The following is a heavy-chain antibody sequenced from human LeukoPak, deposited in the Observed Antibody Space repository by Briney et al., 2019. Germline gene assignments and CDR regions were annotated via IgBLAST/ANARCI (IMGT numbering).Heavy chain of an antibody. V-gene: IGHV3-53*01. CDR2: ITGGGDT. D-gene: IGHD5-12*01. Sequence: GGSLRLSCAASGITVSSNYMSWIRQAPGKGLEWVSIITGGGDTYYADSVRGRFTISRDKSKNTLHLQMNRLGVEDTAAYFCARASEQSGFDPFDYWGQGTLVTVSS. CDR1: GITVSSNY. CDR3: ARASEQSGFDPFDY. J-gene: IGHJ4*02.